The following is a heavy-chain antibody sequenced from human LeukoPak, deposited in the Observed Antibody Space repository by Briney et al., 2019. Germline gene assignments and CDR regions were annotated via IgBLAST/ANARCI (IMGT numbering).Heavy chain of an antibody. V-gene: IGHV4-34*01. D-gene: IGHD6-19*01. CDR3: ARHRVPRLVPFDY. J-gene: IGHJ4*02. CDR1: GGSFSGYY. Sequence: PSETLSLTCAVYGGSFSGYYWSWIRQPPGKGLEWIGEINHSGSTNYNPSLKSRVTISVDTSKNQFSLKLSSVTAADTAVYYCARHRVPRLVPFDYWGQGTLVTVSS. CDR2: INHSGST.